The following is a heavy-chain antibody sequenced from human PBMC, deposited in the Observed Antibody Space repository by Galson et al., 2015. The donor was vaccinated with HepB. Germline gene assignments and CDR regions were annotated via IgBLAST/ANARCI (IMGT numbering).Heavy chain of an antibody. V-gene: IGHV5-51*01. CDR2: IYPGDSDT. Sequence: QSGAEVKKPGESLRISCKGSGYSFTSYWISWVRQMPGKGLEWMGIIYPGDSDTRYSPSFQGQVTISADKSISTAYLQWSSLKASDTAMYYCARLPGADYYYYYMDVWGKGTTVTVSS. CDR1: GYSFTSYW. CDR3: ARLPGADYYYYYMDV. J-gene: IGHJ6*03. D-gene: IGHD4-17*01.